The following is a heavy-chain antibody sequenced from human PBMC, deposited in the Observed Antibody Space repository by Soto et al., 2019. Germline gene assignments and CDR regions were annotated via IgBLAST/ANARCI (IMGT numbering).Heavy chain of an antibody. CDR3: ARVRTQLERGDAFDI. Sequence: SETLSLTCTVSGGSISSYYWSWIRQPPGKGLEWIGYIYYSGSTNYNPPLKSRVTISVDTSKNQFSLKLSSVTAADTAVYYCARVRTQLERGDAFDIWGQGTMVTVSS. CDR1: GGSISSYY. V-gene: IGHV4-59*01. CDR2: IYYSGST. D-gene: IGHD1-1*01. J-gene: IGHJ3*02.